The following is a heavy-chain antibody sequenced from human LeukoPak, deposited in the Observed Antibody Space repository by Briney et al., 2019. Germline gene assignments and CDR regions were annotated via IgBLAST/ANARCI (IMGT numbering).Heavy chain of an antibody. CDR2: INRSGGST. J-gene: IGHJ4*02. CDR3: AKSGTFLEWLLADYFDY. D-gene: IGHD3-3*01. V-gene: IGHV3-23*01. CDR1: GFTFSSYA. Sequence: PGGSLRLSCAASGFTFSSYAMSWVRQAPGKGLEWVSVINRSGGSTHYADSVKGRVTISRDNSKNTLYLQMNSLRADDTAVYYCAKSGTFLEWLLADYFDYWGQGIVVTVSS.